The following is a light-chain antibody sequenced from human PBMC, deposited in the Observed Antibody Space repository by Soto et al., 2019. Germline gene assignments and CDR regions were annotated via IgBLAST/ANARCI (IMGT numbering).Light chain of an antibody. Sequence: EIVMTQSPATLSVSPGERATLSCRASQSVSSNLAWYQQKPGQAPRLLIYGASTRDTGIPARFSSSGSGTEFTLTISSLQSEDFAVYYCQQYNNWPPQFTFGSGTKVDIK. V-gene: IGKV3D-15*01. CDR1: QSVSSN. CDR3: QQYNNWPPQFT. CDR2: GAS. J-gene: IGKJ3*01.